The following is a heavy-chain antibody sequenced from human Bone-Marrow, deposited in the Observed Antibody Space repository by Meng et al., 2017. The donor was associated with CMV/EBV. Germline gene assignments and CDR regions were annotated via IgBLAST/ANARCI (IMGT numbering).Heavy chain of an antibody. J-gene: IGHJ6*02. D-gene: IGHD2-2*02. Sequence: GESLKISCAASGFTFSSYWMSWVRQAPGEGLEWVANIKQDGSEKYYVDSVKGRFTISRDNAKNSLYLQMNSLRAEDTAVYYCARVWYETSCYTHCYYYGMDVWGQGTTVTVSS. CDR3: ARVWYETSCYTHCYYYGMDV. CDR2: IKQDGSEK. V-gene: IGHV3-7*01. CDR1: GFTFSSYW.